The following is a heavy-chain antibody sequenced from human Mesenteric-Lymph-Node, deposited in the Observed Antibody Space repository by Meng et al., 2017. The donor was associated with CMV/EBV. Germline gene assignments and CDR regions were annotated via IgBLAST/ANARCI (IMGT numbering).Heavy chain of an antibody. CDR3: ARGRRDSSSWLTLDY. CDR2: MNPNSGQT. J-gene: IGHJ4*02. Sequence: ASVKVSCKASGYTFTSYDINWVRQAPGQGLEWMGWMNPNSGQTGYAQKFQGRVSMTRNTFINTVYMELTSLRSEDTAVYYCARGRRDSSSWLTLDYWGQGTLVTVSS. CDR1: GYTFTSYD. D-gene: IGHD6-13*01. V-gene: IGHV1-8*01.